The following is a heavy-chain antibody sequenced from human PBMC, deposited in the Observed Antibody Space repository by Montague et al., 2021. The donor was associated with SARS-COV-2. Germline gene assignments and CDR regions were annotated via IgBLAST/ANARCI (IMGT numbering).Heavy chain of an antibody. V-gene: IGHV2-5*02. CDR1: GFSLTTRGVG. Sequence: PALVKPTQTLTLTCTFSGFSLTTRGVGVGWIRQPPGKALEWLALIYWDDAKHYSPSLKSRLTITKDTSKNQVVLTMTNMDPADTATYYCAHKLFGINRRWFDPWGQGTLVTVSS. CDR2: IYWDDAK. CDR3: AHKLFGINRRWFDP. J-gene: IGHJ5*02. D-gene: IGHD1-14*01.